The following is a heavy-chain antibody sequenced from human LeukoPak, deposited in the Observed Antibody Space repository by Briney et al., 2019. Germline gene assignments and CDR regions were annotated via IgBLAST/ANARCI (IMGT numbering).Heavy chain of an antibody. CDR2: ISTSSSYI. Sequence: PGGSLRLSCAASGFTFSGSTMNWVRQAPGKGLEWVSFISTSSSYIYYADSVKGRFTISRDNAKNSLYLQMNSLRAEDTAVYYCARDKSSSWYLDWFDPWGQGTLVTVSS. V-gene: IGHV3-21*01. D-gene: IGHD6-13*01. J-gene: IGHJ5*02. CDR1: GFTFSGST. CDR3: ARDKSSSWYLDWFDP.